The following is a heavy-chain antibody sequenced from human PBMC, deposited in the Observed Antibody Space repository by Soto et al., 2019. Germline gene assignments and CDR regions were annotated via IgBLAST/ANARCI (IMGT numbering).Heavy chain of an antibody. V-gene: IGHV4-59*01. CDR2: IYYSGST. CDR1: GGSISSYY. Sequence: SETLSLTCTVSGGSISSYYWSWIRQPPGKGLEWIGYIYYSGSTNYNPSLKSRVTISVDTSKNQFSLKLSSVTAADTAVYYCARYSSGWDQNWFDPWGQGTLVTVSS. CDR3: ARYSSGWDQNWFDP. J-gene: IGHJ5*02. D-gene: IGHD6-19*01.